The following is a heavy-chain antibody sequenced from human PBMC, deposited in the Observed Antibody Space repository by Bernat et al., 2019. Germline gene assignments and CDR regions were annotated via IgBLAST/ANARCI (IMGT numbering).Heavy chain of an antibody. CDR2: INPNSGGT. J-gene: IGHJ4*02. CDR1: GYTFTGYY. Sequence: QVQLVQSGAEVKKPGASVKVSCKASGYTFTGYYMHWVRQAPGQGLEWMGWINPNSGGTNCAQKFRGRVTRTSEPSISTAYMGLSRLRSDDTAVYYWAGISKTQSRYCSSTSGQNPRFDYWGQGTLVTVSS. CDR3: AGISKTQSRYCSSTSGQNPRFDY. V-gene: IGHV1-2*02. D-gene: IGHD2-2*01.